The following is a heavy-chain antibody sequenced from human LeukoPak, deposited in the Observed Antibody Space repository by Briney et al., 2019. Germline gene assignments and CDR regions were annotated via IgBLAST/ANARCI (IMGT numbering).Heavy chain of an antibody. CDR2: IYSGGST. J-gene: IGHJ4*02. Sequence: PGGSLRLSCAASGFTVSSNYMSWVRQAPGKGLEWVSVIYSGGSTYYADSVKGRFTISRHNSKNTLYLQMNSLRAEDTAVYYCARGSSWSGELLPAYYFDYWGQGTLVTVSS. CDR1: GFTVSSNY. CDR3: ARGSSWSGELLPAYYFDY. D-gene: IGHD3-10*01. V-gene: IGHV3-53*04.